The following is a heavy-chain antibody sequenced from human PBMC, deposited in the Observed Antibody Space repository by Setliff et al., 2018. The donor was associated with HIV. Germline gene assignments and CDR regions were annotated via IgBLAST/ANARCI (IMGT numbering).Heavy chain of an antibody. V-gene: IGHV3-30*04. D-gene: IGHD2-2*01. CDR2: ISSDGSNQ. J-gene: IGHJ3*01. Sequence: GGSLRLSCAASGLTFSNYALHWARQAPDKGLEWVAVISSDGSNQYYADSVKGQFTISRDNSKNTLYLQMNSLRAEDTAVYYCAGGGGCSSTNCYQAFDVWGQGTMVTVSS. CDR3: AGGGGCSSTNCYQAFDV. CDR1: GLTFSNYA.